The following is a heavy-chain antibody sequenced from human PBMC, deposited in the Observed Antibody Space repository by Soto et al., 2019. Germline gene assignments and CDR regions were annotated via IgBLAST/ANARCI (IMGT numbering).Heavy chain of an antibody. D-gene: IGHD3-22*01. CDR2: LYYGRSA. V-gene: IGHV4-59*01. J-gene: IGHJ4*02. Sequence: QVQLQESGPGLVKPSETLSLTCAVSGDSISSYYCMWIRQPPGKGLESIDYLYYGRSANYNPSLKSRVTLSVDTSTNLCSLTLSSMTAADTAVYYCALRSMAVVPEYWGQGTLVTVSS. CDR1: GDSISSYY. CDR3: ALRSMAVVPEY.